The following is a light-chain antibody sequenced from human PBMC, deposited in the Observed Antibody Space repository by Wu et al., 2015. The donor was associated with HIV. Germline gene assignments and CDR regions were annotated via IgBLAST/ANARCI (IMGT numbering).Light chain of an antibody. CDR2: AAS. V-gene: IGKV1-9*01. Sequence: DIQLTQSPSFLSASIGDRVTITCRASQGISSYLAWYQQKPGKAPKLLIYAASTLQSGVPSRFSGSGSGTDFTLTISRLEPEDFAVYYCQQYGSSPMYSFGQGTKLEIK. J-gene: IGKJ2*03. CDR3: QQYGSSPMYS. CDR1: QGISSY.